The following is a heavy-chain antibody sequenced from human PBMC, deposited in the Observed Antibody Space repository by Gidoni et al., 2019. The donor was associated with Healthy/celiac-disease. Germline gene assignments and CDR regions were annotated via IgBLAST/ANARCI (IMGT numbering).Heavy chain of an antibody. Sequence: QVQLVESGGGLVKPGGSLRLSCAASVCPFSDYYMSWIRQATGKGLEWVSYISRSGSTIYYADSVKGRFTISRDNAKNSLYLQMNSLRAEDTAVYYCARNMEYYTVCDYWGQGTLVTVSS. D-gene: IGHD3-3*01. CDR2: ISRSGSTI. CDR1: VCPFSDYY. V-gene: IGHV3-11*01. CDR3: ARNMEYYTVCDY. J-gene: IGHJ4*02.